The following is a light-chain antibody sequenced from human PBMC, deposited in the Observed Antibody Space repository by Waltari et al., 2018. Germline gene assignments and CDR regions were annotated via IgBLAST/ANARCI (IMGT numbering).Light chain of an antibody. V-gene: IGKV3-20*01. CDR3: QQYGSSRT. CDR1: HSVSSSY. Sequence: EIVLTQSPGTLSLSPGERATLSCRASHSVSSSYLAWYQQKPGQAPRILIYGASSRATGIPDRFSGSGSGTDFTLTISRLEPEDFAVYYCQQYGSSRTFGQGTKVEIK. CDR2: GAS. J-gene: IGKJ1*01.